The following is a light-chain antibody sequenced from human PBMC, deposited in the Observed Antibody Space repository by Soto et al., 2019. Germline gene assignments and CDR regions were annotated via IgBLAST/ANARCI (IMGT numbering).Light chain of an antibody. CDR1: QSVSSN. CDR2: GAS. Sequence: ETVMTQSPATLSVSPGERATLSCRASQSVSSNLAGYQQKPGQAPRILIYGASTRATGIPARFGGSGSETEFTLTISSLQSEDFAVYYCQHYNNWPPWTFGQGTKVEVK. V-gene: IGKV3-15*01. J-gene: IGKJ1*01. CDR3: QHYNNWPPWT.